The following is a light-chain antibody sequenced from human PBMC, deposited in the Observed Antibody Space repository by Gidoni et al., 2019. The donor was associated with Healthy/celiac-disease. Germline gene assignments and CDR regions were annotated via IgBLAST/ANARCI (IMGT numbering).Light chain of an antibody. CDR2: KDS. CDR1: ALPKQY. J-gene: IGLJ1*01. V-gene: IGLV3-25*03. CDR3: QSADSSGTYYV. Sequence: SYELTQPPSGAVSPGQTARITCSGDALPKQYAYWYQQKPGQAPVLVIYKDSERPSGIPERFSGSSSGTTVTLTISGVQAEDEAGYYCQSADSSGTYYVFGTGTKVTVL.